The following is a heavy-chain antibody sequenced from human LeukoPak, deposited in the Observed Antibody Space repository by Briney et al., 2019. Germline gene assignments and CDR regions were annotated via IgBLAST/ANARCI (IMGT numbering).Heavy chain of an antibody. CDR1: GFTFSDYY. J-gene: IGHJ6*02. V-gene: IGHV3-11*01. CDR3: ARDRTYSSSWYSYYYGMDV. D-gene: IGHD6-13*01. Sequence: GGSLRLSCAASGFTFSDYYMSWIRQAPGKGLEWVSYISSSGSTIYYADSVKGRFTISRDNAKNSLYLQMNSLRAEDTAVYYCARDRTYSSSWYSYYYGMDVWGQGTTVTVSS. CDR2: ISSSGSTI.